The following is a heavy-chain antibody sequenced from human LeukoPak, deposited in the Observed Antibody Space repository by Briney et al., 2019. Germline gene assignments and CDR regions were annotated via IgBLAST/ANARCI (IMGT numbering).Heavy chain of an antibody. V-gene: IGHV3-49*04. CDR2: IRSKVYGGTT. J-gene: IGHJ6*02. D-gene: IGHD3-10*01. CDR3: TAHYGSGNYYYGMDV. Sequence: GGSLRLSCTASGFTFGDYAMSWVRQAPGKGLEWVGFIRSKVYGGTTEYAASVKGRFTISRDDSKSIAYLQMNSLKTEDTAVYYCTAHYGSGNYYYGMDVWGQGTTVTVSS. CDR1: GFTFGDYA.